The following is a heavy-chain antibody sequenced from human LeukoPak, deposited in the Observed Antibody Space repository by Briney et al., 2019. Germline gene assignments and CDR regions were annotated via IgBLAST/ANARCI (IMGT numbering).Heavy chain of an antibody. D-gene: IGHD3-10*01. CDR1: GDSISRYY. CDR3: ARLMVRGVIIIRGWFDP. J-gene: IGHJ5*02. CDR2: INHSGST. Sequence: PSETLSLTCTVYGDSISRYYWSWIRQPAGKGLEWIGEINHSGSTNYNPSLKSRVTISVDTSKNQFSLKLSSVTAADTAVYYCARLMVRGVIIIRGWFDPWGQGTLVTVSP. V-gene: IGHV4-34*01.